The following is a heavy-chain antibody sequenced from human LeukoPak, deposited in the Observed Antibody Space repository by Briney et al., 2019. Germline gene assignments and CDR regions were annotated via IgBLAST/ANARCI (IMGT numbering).Heavy chain of an antibody. J-gene: IGHJ6*04. CDR2: ISSSGSTI. CDR3: AELGITMIGGV. D-gene: IGHD3-10*02. Sequence: GRSLRLSCAASGFTFDDYAMHWVRQAPGKGLEWVSYISSSGSTIYYADSVKGRFTISRDNAKNSLYLQMNSLRAEDTAVYYCAELGITMIGGVWGEGTTVTISS. CDR1: GFTFDDYA. V-gene: IGHV3-48*03.